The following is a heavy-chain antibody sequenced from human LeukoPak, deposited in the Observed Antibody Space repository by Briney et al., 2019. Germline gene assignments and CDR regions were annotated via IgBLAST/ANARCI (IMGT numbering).Heavy chain of an antibody. J-gene: IGHJ4*02. V-gene: IGHV3-33*01. CDR3: ARSSGWQPDFDY. CDR2: IWYDGSNK. CDR1: GFTFSNYA. Sequence: GGSLRLSCAASGFTFSNYAMHWVRQAPGKGLEWVAVIWYDGSNKYYADSVKGRFTISRGSSKNTLYLQMNSLRAEDTAVYYCARSSGWQPDFDYWGQGTLVTVSS. D-gene: IGHD6-19*01.